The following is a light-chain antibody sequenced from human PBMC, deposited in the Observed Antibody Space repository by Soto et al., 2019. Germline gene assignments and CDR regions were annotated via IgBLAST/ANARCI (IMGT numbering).Light chain of an antibody. CDR1: QSIDSRY. CDR2: GAS. V-gene: IGKV3-20*01. J-gene: IGKJ4*01. CDR3: QQYNNWPRAT. Sequence: IVLTQSPGLLSLSPWERATLSCRASQSIDSRYLGWYQQKPGQTPRLLIYGASGRATGIPDRFSGSGSGTEFNLTISSLQSEDFGVYYCQQYNNWPRATFGGGTKVDIK.